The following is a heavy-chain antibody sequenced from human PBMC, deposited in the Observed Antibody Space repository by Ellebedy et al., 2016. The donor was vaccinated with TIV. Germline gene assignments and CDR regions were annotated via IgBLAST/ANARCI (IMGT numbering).Heavy chain of an antibody. CDR3: TRGSRVGATVDY. CDR1: GYTFTSDL. CDR2: INPSGGGT. V-gene: IGHV1-46*01. J-gene: IGHJ4*02. Sequence: AASVKVSCKASGYTFTSDLIHWVRQAPGQGLEWMGIINPSGGGTGYAQKFQGRVTMTRDTSASTVYMELSSLRSEDTAVYYCTRGSRVGATVDYWGQGTLVTVSS. D-gene: IGHD1-26*01.